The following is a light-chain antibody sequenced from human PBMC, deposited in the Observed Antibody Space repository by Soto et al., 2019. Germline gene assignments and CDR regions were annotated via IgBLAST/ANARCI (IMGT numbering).Light chain of an antibody. CDR2: EVS. J-gene: IGLJ1*01. Sequence: QSVLTQPASVSGSPGQSITISCTGTSSDVGGYNYVSWYLQHPGKAPKLMIYEVSNRPSGVSNRFSGSKSGHTASLTISGLQAEDEADYYCSSYTSSSTHYVFGTGTKVTVL. V-gene: IGLV2-14*01. CDR3: SSYTSSSTHYV. CDR1: SSDVGGYNY.